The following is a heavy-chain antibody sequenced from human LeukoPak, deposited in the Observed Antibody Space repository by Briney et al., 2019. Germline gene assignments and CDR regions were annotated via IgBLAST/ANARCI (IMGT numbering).Heavy chain of an antibody. Sequence: GGSLRLSCAASGFTFDTYAMSWVRQAPGKGLEGVSAISCSGGSTYYAHSVKGRFTISRDNSKNTLYLQMNSLRAEDTAVYYCAKGLDFWSGYQGYWGQGTLVTVSS. D-gene: IGHD3-3*01. CDR3: AKGLDFWSGYQGY. CDR1: GFTFDTYA. J-gene: IGHJ4*02. CDR2: ISCSGGST. V-gene: IGHV3-23*01.